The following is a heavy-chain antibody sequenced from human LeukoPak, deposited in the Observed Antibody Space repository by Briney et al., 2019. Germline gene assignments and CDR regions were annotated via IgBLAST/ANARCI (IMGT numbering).Heavy chain of an antibody. J-gene: IGHJ4*02. Sequence: SETLSLTCAVYSGSFSGYYWSWIRQSPGKGLEWIGEINHSGSTNYNPSLKSRITLSVATSKNKFSLKLSSVTAADTAVYYCARGVVAAPQTFDYWGQGTLVTVSS. D-gene: IGHD2-15*01. CDR3: ARGVVAAPQTFDY. CDR2: INHSGST. CDR1: SGSFSGYY. V-gene: IGHV4-34*01.